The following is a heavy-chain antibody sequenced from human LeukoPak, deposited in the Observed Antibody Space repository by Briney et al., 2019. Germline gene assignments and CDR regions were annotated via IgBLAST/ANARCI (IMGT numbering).Heavy chain of an antibody. CDR3: ARSPSGYCTNGVCRPFYYYYYMDV. CDR1: GFTFSNYA. Sequence: GGSLRLSCAASGFTFSNYAMHWVRQAPEKGLEYVSTITRTGGSTYYANSVKGRFTISRDNSKNTLYLQMGSLRAEDMAVYYCARSPSGYCTNGVCRPFYYYYYMDVWGKGTTVTVSS. V-gene: IGHV3-64*01. CDR2: ITRTGGST. J-gene: IGHJ6*03. D-gene: IGHD2-8*01.